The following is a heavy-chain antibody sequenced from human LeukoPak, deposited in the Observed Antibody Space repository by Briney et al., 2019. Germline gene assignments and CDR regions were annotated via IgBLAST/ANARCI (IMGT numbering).Heavy chain of an antibody. J-gene: IGHJ4*02. CDR1: GYTFAGYY. D-gene: IGHD2-21*01. CDR3: AREGGPYCDGASCSFDY. Sequence: GASVKVACKASGYTFAGYYIHWVRQAPGQGLEWMGWIDPNSGDTHYTQKFQDRVTMTRDTSITTAYMQLTRLRSDDTAVFYCAREGGPYCDGASCSFDYWGQGTLVAVSS. V-gene: IGHV1-2*02. CDR2: IDPNSGDT.